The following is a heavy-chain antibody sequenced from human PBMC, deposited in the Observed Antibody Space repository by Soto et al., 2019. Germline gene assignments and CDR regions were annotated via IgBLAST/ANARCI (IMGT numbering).Heavy chain of an antibody. J-gene: IGHJ4*02. CDR3: ARAGENYGSGTFSPPLRYYFNS. CDR2: INPSGGRT. CDR1: GYTFTTHY. Sequence: HVQLVQSGTEVKKPGASVKVSCKASGYTFTTHYMHWVRQAPGQGLEWMGIINPSGGRTTYALKFQGRVTMTSDTSTNTVYVELTSLRSEDTAIYFCARAGENYGSGTFSPPLRYYFNSWGQGTLVTVSS. V-gene: IGHV1-46*01. D-gene: IGHD3-10*01.